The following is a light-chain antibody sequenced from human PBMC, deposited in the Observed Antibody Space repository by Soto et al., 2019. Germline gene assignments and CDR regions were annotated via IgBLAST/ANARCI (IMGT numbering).Light chain of an antibody. CDR1: QSISSY. V-gene: IGKV1-39*01. Sequence: DIQMTQSPSSLSASVGDRVTITCRASQSISSYLNWDQQKPGKAPKLLIYAASSLQGGVPSRFSGSGSETDFTLNISSLQPEDFATYYCQQSYSTPPTFGQGTKLEIK. CDR3: QQSYSTPPT. J-gene: IGKJ2*01. CDR2: AAS.